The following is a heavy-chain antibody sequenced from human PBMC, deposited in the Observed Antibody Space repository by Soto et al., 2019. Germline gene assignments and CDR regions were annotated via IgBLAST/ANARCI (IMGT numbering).Heavy chain of an antibody. V-gene: IGHV3-23*01. CDR3: AKYDSSGYYADFDY. CDR1: GFTFSSNA. J-gene: IGHJ4*02. CDR2: ISGSGGST. D-gene: IGHD3-22*01. Sequence: GGSLRLSCAASGFTFSSNAMSWVRQAPGKGLEWVSAISGSGGSTYYADSVKGRFTISRDNSKNTLYLQMNSLRAEDTAVYYCAKYDSSGYYADFDYWGQGTLVTSPQ.